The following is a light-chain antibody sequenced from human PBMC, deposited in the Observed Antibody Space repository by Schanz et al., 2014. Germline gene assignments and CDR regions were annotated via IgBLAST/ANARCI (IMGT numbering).Light chain of an antibody. CDR1: QSISSKY. CDR3: HQYGSIQWT. CDR2: GAS. J-gene: IGKJ1*01. Sequence: EIVLTQSPGTLSLSPGERATLSCRASQSISSKYFAWYQQRPGQAPRLLIYGASSRATGIPDRFSGSGSGTDFTLTISRLEPEDSAVYYCHQYGSIQWTFGQGTKVEIK. V-gene: IGKV3-20*01.